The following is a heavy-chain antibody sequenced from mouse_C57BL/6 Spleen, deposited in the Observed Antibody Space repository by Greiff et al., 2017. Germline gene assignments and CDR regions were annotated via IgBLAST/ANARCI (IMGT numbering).Heavy chain of an antibody. CDR2: IDPSDSET. Sequence: QVQLQQPGAELVRPGSSVKLSCKASGYTFTSYWMHWVKQRPIQGLEWIGNIDPSDSETHYNQKFKDKATLTVDKSSSTAYMQLSSLTSEDSAVYYCARGTTVGAMDYWGKGTSVTVAS. J-gene: IGHJ4*01. CDR1: GYTFTSYW. V-gene: IGHV1-52*01. CDR3: ARGTTVGAMDY. D-gene: IGHD1-1*01.